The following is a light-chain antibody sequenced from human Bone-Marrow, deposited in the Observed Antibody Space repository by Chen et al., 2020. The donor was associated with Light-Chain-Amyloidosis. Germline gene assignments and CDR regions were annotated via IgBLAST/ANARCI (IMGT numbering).Light chain of an antibody. J-gene: IGLJ1*01. CDR3: SSYTITNTLV. Sequence: QSALPQPASVSGSPGQSITISCTGTSSDVGGENHVSWYNKQPDKAPKLMIYEVTNRPSWVPDRFSGSKSDNTASLTISGLQTEDEADYFCSSYTITNTLVFGSGTRVTVL. V-gene: IGLV2-14*01. CDR1: SSDVGGENH. CDR2: EVT.